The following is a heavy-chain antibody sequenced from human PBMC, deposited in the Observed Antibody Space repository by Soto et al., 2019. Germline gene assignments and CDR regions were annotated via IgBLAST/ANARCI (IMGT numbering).Heavy chain of an antibody. CDR2: IFYSGST. CDR3: ARQCRGVTCHWFVP. CDR1: SGSISSTIYS. J-gene: IGHJ5*02. Sequence: PWETLSLTCTVSSGSISSTIYSWDWIRQPPGKGLEWIGSIFYSGSTYYNPSLKSRVTISVDTSKNQFSLTLTPVTAADTAVYYCARQCRGVTCHWFVPWGQGTLVTVSS. V-gene: IGHV4-39*01. D-gene: IGHD2-15*01.